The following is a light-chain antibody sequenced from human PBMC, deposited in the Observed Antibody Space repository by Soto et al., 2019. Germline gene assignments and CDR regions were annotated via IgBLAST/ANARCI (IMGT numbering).Light chain of an antibody. CDR2: DAS. CDR1: QGISSY. V-gene: IGKV1D-8*03. CDR3: QQFKDYVWT. Sequence: VIWMTQSPSLLSASTGDRVTISCRMSQGISSYLAWYQQKPGKAPDLLIYDASTLERGVPSRFSGSGSGTEFTLIISNLQPDDFATYYCQQFKDYVWTFGQGTKVDI. J-gene: IGKJ1*01.